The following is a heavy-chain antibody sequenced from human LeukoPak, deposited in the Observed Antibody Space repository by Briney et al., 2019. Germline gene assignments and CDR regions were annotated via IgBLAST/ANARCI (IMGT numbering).Heavy chain of an antibody. CDR1: GYTFTSYS. J-gene: IGHJ6*02. D-gene: IGHD5-24*01. CDR2: ISAYNGNT. Sequence: ASVKVSCKASGYTFTSYSISWVRQAPGQGLEWMGWISAYNGNTNYAQKLQGRVTMTTDTSTSTAYMELRSLRSDDTAVYYCARVAGATAYYYYYGMDVWGQGTTVTVSS. V-gene: IGHV1-18*01. CDR3: ARVAGATAYYYYYGMDV.